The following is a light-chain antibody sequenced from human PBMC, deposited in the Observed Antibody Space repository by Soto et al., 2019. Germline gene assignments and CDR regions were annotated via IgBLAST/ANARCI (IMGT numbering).Light chain of an antibody. CDR2: RDD. CDR3: AAWDDGLKGWL. V-gene: IGLV1-44*01. J-gene: IGLJ2*01. CDR1: ISNIGGNT. Sequence: QSVLTQPPSTSGTPGQRVTISCSGTISNIGGNTVNWYQHVPGSAPKLLIYRDDQRTSGVPDRFSGSKSATSASLAISGLQSEDEADYYCAAWDDGLKGWLFGGGTKLTVL.